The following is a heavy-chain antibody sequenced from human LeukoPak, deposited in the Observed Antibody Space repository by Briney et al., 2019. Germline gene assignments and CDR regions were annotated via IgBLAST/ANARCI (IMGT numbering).Heavy chain of an antibody. V-gene: IGHV3-11*06. CDR2: ISSGSSST. Sequence: PGGSLRLSCAASGFTFSDYYMSWLRQAPGKGLEWVSYISSGSSSTNYADSVKGRFTISRDNAKNSLYLQMNSLRAEDTAVYYCARESRATGYNLFDDWGQGTLVTVSS. CDR1: GFTFSDYY. D-gene: IGHD1-26*01. J-gene: IGHJ4*02. CDR3: ARESRATGYNLFDD.